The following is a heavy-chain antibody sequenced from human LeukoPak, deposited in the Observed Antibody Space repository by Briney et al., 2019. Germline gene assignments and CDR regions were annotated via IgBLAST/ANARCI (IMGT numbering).Heavy chain of an antibody. Sequence: GGTLRLSCAASGFTFSGSAMHWVRQASGKGLEWVGRIRSKAHSYATAYAASVKGRFTISRDDSKNTAYLQMNSLKTEDTAVYYCTRHGGRDYYDSSEDAFDIWGQGTMVIVSS. CDR1: GFTFSGSA. V-gene: IGHV3-73*01. CDR2: IRSKAHSYAT. J-gene: IGHJ3*02. D-gene: IGHD3-22*01. CDR3: TRHGGRDYYDSSEDAFDI.